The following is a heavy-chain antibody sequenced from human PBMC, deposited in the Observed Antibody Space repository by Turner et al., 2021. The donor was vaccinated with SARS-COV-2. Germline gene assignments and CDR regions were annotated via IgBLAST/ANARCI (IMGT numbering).Heavy chain of an antibody. Sequence: QVQLQESGPGLVKPSGTLSHTCAVSGISITSHTWWTWVRQPPGKGLEWSGELYHSGITNYSPSLESRVTMSVDKSKSHFSLKLTSVTAADTAIYYCATQWAIGYRYASWGQGILVTVSS. J-gene: IGHJ4*02. D-gene: IGHD5-18*01. CDR2: LYHSGIT. CDR1: GISITSHTW. V-gene: IGHV4-4*02. CDR3: ATQWAIGYRYAS.